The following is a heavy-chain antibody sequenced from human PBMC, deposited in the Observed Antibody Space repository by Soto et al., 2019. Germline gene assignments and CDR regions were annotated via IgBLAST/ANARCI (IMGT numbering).Heavy chain of an antibody. CDR2: TYPGASDI. CDR3: ARQGTSRGSDYAAFDF. CDR1: GYTFIYFW. J-gene: IGHJ4*02. D-gene: IGHD3-10*01. Sequence: PGESLKISCQASGYTFIYFWVAWVRQVPGKGLEWMGVTYPGASDIRYSPSFEGHVTISADKSTNTAYLQWSSLEAADTAIYYCARQGTSRGSDYAAFDFWGPGTLVTSPQ. V-gene: IGHV5-51*01.